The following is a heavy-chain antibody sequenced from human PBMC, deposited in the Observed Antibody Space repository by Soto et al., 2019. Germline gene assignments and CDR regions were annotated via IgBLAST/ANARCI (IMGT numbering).Heavy chain of an antibody. J-gene: IGHJ6*02. CDR1: GFTFSSYG. Sequence: QVQLVESGGGVVQPGRSLRLSCAASGFTFSSYGMHWVRQAPGKGLEWVAVIWYDGSNKYYADSVKGRFTISRDNSKNTLYLQMNGLRAEDTAVYYCAREAGGSGSYYGMDVWGQGTTVTVSS. CDR2: IWYDGSNK. CDR3: AREAGGSGSYYGMDV. V-gene: IGHV3-33*01. D-gene: IGHD3-10*01.